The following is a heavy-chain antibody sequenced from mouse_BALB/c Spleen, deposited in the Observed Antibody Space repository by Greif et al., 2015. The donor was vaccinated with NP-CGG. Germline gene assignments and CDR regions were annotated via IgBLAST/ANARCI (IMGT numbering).Heavy chain of an antibody. CDR1: GYTFTSYW. D-gene: IGHD1-1*01. Sequence: LQQPGSELVRPGASVKLSCKASGYTFTSYWMHWVKQRPGQGLEWIGNIYPGSGSTNYDEKFKSKATLTVDTSSSTAYMQLSSLTSEDSAVYYCTNYYGSSPAWFAYWGQGTLVTVSA. V-gene: IGHV1S22*01. CDR3: TNYYGSSPAWFAY. CDR2: IYPGSGST. J-gene: IGHJ3*01.